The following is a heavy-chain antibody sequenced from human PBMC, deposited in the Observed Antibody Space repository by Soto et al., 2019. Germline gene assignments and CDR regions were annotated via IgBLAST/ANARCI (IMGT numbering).Heavy chain of an antibody. CDR1: GCSISSYY. Sequence: SETLSLTCTVSGCSISSYYWSWIRQPPGKGLEWIGYIYYSGSTNYNPSLKSRVTISVDTSKNQFSLKLSSVTAADTAVYYCARVGTTVTYYYYYYMDVWGKGTTVTVSS. CDR2: IYYSGST. CDR3: ARVGTTVTYYYYYYMDV. D-gene: IGHD4-4*01. J-gene: IGHJ6*03. V-gene: IGHV4-59*01.